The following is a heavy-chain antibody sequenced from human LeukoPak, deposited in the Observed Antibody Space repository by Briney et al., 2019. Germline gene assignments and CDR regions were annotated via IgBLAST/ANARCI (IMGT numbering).Heavy chain of an antibody. Sequence: PGGPLRLSCAASGFTFNNYIMTWVRQAPGRGLEWVSYISSGSGTKYYADSVKGRFTISRDNAKNSLYLQMNSLRAEDTAVYYCARDLLGYSYDAYYFDFWGQGTLVTVSS. CDR2: ISSGSGTK. J-gene: IGHJ4*02. V-gene: IGHV3-48*04. CDR1: GFTFNNYI. CDR3: ARDLLGYSYDAYYFDF. D-gene: IGHD5-18*01.